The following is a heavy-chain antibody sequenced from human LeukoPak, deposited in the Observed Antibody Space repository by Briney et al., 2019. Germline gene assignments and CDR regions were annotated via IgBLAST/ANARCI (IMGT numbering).Heavy chain of an antibody. V-gene: IGHV4-4*07. CDR1: GGSISSYY. Sequence: PSDTLSLTCTVSGGSISSYYWSWIRQPAGKGLEWIGRIYTSGSTNYNPSLKSRVTMSVDTSKNQFSLKLSSVTAADTAVYYCARGGWYSYYYYMDVWGKGTTVTISS. CDR2: IYTSGST. CDR3: ARGGWYSYYYYMDV. D-gene: IGHD6-19*01. J-gene: IGHJ6*03.